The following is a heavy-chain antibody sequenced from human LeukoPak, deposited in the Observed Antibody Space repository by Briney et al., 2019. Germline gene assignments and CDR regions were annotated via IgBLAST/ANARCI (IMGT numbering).Heavy chain of an antibody. CDR2: FDPEDGET. J-gene: IGHJ4*02. CDR1: GGTFSSYA. V-gene: IGHV1-24*01. Sequence: ASVKVSCKASGGTFSSYAISWVRQAPGQGLEWMGGFDPEDGETIYAQKFQGRVTMTEDTSTDTAYMELSSLRSEDTAVYYCATGPGGYWGQGTLVTVSS. CDR3: ATGPGGY.